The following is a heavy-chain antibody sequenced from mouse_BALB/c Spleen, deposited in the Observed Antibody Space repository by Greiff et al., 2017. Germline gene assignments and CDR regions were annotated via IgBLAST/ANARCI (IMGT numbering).Heavy chain of an antibody. CDR3: ARSDGYYGWYFDV. J-gene: IGHJ1*01. D-gene: IGHD2-3*01. Sequence: EVMLVESGGGLVQPGGSRKLSCAASGFTFSSFGMHWVRQAPEKGLEWVAYISSGSSTIYYADTVKGRFTISRDNPKNTLFLQMTSLRSEDTAMYYCARSDGYYGWYFDVWGAGTTVTVSS. CDR2: ISSGSSTI. V-gene: IGHV5-17*02. CDR1: GFTFSSFG.